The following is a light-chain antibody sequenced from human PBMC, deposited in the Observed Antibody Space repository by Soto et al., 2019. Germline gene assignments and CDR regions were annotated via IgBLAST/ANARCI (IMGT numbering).Light chain of an antibody. Sequence: EIVLTQSPCTLSLSPGERATLSCRASQSVSSSYLAWYQQKPGQATRLLIYGASSRATGIPDRFSGSGSGTDFTLTISRLEPEDFAVYYCQQYGRWWTFGQGTKVEIK. V-gene: IGKV3-20*01. J-gene: IGKJ1*01. CDR3: QQYGRWWT. CDR2: GAS. CDR1: QSVSSSY.